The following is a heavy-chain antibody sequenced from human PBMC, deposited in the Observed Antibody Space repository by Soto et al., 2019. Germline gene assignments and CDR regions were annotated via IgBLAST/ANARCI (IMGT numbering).Heavy chain of an antibody. D-gene: IGHD3-10*01. Sequence: TSETLSLTCAVYGGSFSGYYWSWIRQPPGKGLEWIGEINHSGSTNYNPSLKSRVTISVDTSKNQFSLKLSSVTAADTAVYYCARTYYYGSGSPSWGQGTLVTVSS. V-gene: IGHV4-34*01. J-gene: IGHJ5*02. CDR1: GGSFSGYY. CDR3: ARTYYYGSGSPS. CDR2: INHSGST.